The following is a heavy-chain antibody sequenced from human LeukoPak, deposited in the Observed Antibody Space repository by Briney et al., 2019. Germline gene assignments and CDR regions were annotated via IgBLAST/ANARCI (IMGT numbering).Heavy chain of an antibody. V-gene: IGHV3-7*01. Sequence: GGSLRLSCAASGFRFSSQWMSWVRQAPGKGLEWVAIVNQGGTGKYYVDSVKGRFTISRDNAKNSVYLQMNSLRAEDTAVYYCARGPMFRGVIIRRSKSGYFDYWGQGTLVTVSS. D-gene: IGHD3-10*01. CDR2: VNQGGTGK. CDR3: ARGPMFRGVIIRRSKSGYFDY. CDR1: GFRFSSQW. J-gene: IGHJ4*02.